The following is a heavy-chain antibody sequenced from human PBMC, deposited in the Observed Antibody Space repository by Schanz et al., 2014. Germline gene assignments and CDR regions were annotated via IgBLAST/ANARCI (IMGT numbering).Heavy chain of an antibody. CDR1: GYTFSSYG. CDR2: ISPYNGNT. Sequence: QEQLVQSGAEVKKPGASVKVSCKTSGYTFSSYGITWVRQAPGQGLEWMGWISPYNGNTNYAPKVQGRVTVTTDTSTSTVYMDLRSLRSDDTAVYYCARDQSPYTNSSDVRYFDYWGQGSLVTVSS. D-gene: IGHD6-6*01. CDR3: ARDQSPYTNSSDVRYFDY. V-gene: IGHV1-18*01. J-gene: IGHJ4*02.